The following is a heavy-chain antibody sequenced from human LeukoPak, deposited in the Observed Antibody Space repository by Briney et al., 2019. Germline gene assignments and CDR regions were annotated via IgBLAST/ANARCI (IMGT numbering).Heavy chain of an antibody. J-gene: IGHJ4*02. CDR2: ISGSGGST. CDR1: GFTFSSYA. V-gene: IGHV3-23*01. CDR3: AKVRIAVAGTLGFDY. Sequence: GGSLRLSCAASGFTFSSYAMSWFRQAPGKGLEWVSAISGSGGSTYYADSVKGRFTISRDNSKNTLYLQMNSLRAEDTAVYYCAKVRIAVAGTLGFDYWGQGTLVTVSS. D-gene: IGHD6-19*01.